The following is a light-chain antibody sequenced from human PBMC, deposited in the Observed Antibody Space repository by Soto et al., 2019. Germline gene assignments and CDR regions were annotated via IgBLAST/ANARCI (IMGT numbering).Light chain of an antibody. CDR2: TDS. CDR3: AAWDDSLSGRV. CDR1: GSNIGGNA. V-gene: IGLV1-47*02. J-gene: IGLJ3*02. Sequence: QSVLTQPPSASGTPGQRVTLTCSGGGSNIGGNAVNWYQQLPGTAPKLLIYTDSHRPSGVPDRFSGSKSGTSASLAISGLRSEDEADYYCAAWDDSLSGRVFGGGTKVTVL.